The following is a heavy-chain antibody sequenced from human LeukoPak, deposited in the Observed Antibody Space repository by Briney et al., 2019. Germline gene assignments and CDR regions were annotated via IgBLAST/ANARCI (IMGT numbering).Heavy chain of an antibody. CDR3: ARDPGYSSSWEYYYYYGMDV. D-gene: IGHD6-13*01. CDR1: GYTFTSYY. V-gene: IGHV1-46*01. J-gene: IGHJ6*02. CDR2: INPSGGNT. Sequence: ASVEVSCKASGYTFTSYYLHWVRQAPGQGLEWMGIINPSGGNTNYAQKLQGRVTMTTDTSTSTAYMELRSLRSDDTAVYYCARDPGYSSSWEYYYYYGMDVWGQGTTVTVSS.